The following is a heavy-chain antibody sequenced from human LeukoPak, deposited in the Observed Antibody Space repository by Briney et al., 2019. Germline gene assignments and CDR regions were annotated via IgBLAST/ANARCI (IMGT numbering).Heavy chain of an antibody. J-gene: IGHJ4*02. V-gene: IGHV4-39*07. CDR3: ARSYPCSSTSCYEVHFDY. D-gene: IGHD2-2*01. CDR2: IYYSGST. CDR1: GGSISSSSYY. Sequence: PSETLSLTCTVSGGSISSSSYYWGWIRQPPGKGLEWIGSIYYSGSTYYNPSLKSRVTISVDTSKNQFSLKLSSVTAADTAVYYCARSYPCSSTSCYEVHFDYWGQGTLVTVSS.